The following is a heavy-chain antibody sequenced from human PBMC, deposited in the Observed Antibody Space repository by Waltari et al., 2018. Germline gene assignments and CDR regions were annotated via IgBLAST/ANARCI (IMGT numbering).Heavy chain of an antibody. CDR3: AGAGLDW. CDR1: GFTFNNYY. CDR2: INQDETDK. Sequence: EVQLVESGGGLVQPGGSLRLFCAASGFTFNNYYMSWARPAQGKGLEWVANINQDETDKNYLDSVKGRFTISRDNTKNSLFLQMNSLRVEDTAVYYCAGAGLDWWGQGTLVTVSS. J-gene: IGHJ4*02. V-gene: IGHV3-7*04.